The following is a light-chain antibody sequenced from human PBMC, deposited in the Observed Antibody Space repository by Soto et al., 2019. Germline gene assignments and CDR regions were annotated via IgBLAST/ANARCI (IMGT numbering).Light chain of an antibody. Sequence: QSALTQPASVSGSPGQSITISCGGTYDDIGSYTYVAWYQHHPGLAPRLMIYDVDNRPSGVSNRFSGSRSGNTASLTISDLRSEDEATYFCSSYTSRSTVIFGGGTKLTVL. CDR1: YDDIGSYTY. CDR3: SSYTSRSTVI. CDR2: DVD. J-gene: IGLJ2*01. V-gene: IGLV2-14*01.